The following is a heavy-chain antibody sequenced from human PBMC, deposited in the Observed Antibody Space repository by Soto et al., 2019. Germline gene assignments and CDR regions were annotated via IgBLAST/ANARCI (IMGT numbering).Heavy chain of an antibody. Sequence: QLQLQESGSGLVKPSQTLSLTCAVSGGSISSGGYSWSWIRQPPGKGLEWLGYIYHSVSTYYNPSINSRVTISLDRSQNQFSLKLRSVTAADTAVYYCARGPPFGYWGQGTLVTVSS. CDR1: GGSISSGGYS. CDR3: ARGPPFGY. CDR2: IYHSVST. J-gene: IGHJ4*02. V-gene: IGHV4-30-2*01.